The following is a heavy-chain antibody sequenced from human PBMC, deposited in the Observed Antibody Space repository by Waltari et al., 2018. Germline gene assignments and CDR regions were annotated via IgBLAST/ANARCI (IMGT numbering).Heavy chain of an antibody. CDR3: ASGTGGVCYYGMDV. D-gene: IGHD2-8*02. V-gene: IGHV1-69*08. Sequence: QVQLVQSGAEVKKPGSSVKVSCKASGGTFSRYAISWVRRAPGQGLEWMGRSSPIRGTANYAQKFQGRVTITADKSTSTAYMERSSLGSEDTAGYYCASGTGGVCYYGMDVWGQGTTVTVSS. CDR2: SSPIRGTA. CDR1: GGTFSRYA. J-gene: IGHJ6*02.